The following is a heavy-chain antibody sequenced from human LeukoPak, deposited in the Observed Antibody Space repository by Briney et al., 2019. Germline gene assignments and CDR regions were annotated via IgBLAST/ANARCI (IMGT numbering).Heavy chain of an antibody. CDR1: GYTFTGYY. V-gene: IGHV1-2*02. CDR2: ISAYNGNT. J-gene: IGHJ6*03. D-gene: IGHD5-12*01. CDR3: ARGYSGYDYEFYYYYYYMDV. Sequence: ASVKVSCKASGYTFTGYYIHWVRQAPGQGLEWMGWISAYNGNTNYAQKFQGRVTMTRDTSISTAYMELSGLRSDDTAVYYCARGYSGYDYEFYYYYYYMDVWGKGTTVTISS.